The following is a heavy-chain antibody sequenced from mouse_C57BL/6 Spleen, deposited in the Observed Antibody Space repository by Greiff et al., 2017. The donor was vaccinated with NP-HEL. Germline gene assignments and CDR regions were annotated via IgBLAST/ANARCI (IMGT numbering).Heavy chain of an antibody. CDR1: GYTFTDYE. CDR2: IDPETGCT. J-gene: IGHJ4*01. D-gene: IGHD4-1*01. CDR3: TRRSPLGRKDAMDY. V-gene: IGHV1-15*01. Sequence: QVQLQQSGAELVRPGASVTLSCKASGYTFTDYEMHWVKQTPVHGLEWIGAIDPETGCTAYNQKFKGKAILTADQSSSTAYMELRSLTSEDSAVYYCTRRSPLGRKDAMDYWGQGTSVTVSS.